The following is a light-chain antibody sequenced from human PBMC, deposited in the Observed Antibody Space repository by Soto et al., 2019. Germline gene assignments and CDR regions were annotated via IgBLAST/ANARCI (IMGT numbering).Light chain of an antibody. CDR2: DIS. J-gene: IGKJ2*01. CDR3: QQYDDLPYT. Sequence: DIQMTQSPSSLSASVGDRVTITCQASQDISNYLNWYQQKPGKAPKVLIYDISKLETGVPSRFSGSGSGTDFNFTISSLQAEDIATYYCQQYDDLPYTFGQGTKLEIK. CDR1: QDISNY. V-gene: IGKV1-33*01.